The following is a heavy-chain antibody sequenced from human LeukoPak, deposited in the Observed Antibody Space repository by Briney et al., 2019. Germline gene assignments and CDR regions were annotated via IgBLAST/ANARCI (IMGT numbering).Heavy chain of an antibody. CDR3: AKDSWRGDFWSGYLGYFDY. CDR2: ISGSGGST. D-gene: IGHD3-3*01. J-gene: IGHJ4*02. CDR1: GFAFSSYA. V-gene: IGHV3-23*01. Sequence: GGSLRLSCAASGFAFSSYAMSWVRQAPGKGLEWVSAISGSGGSTYYADSVKGRFTISRDNSKNTLYLQMNSLRAEDTAVYYCAKDSWRGDFWSGYLGYFDYWGQGTLVTVSS.